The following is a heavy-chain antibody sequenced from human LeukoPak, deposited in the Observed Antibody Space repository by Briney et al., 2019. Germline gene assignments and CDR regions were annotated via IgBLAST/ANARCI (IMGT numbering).Heavy chain of an antibody. Sequence: GGSLRLSCAAYGFTFSSYAMSWVRQAPGKGLERVSAISGSGGSTYYADSVKGRFTISRDNSKNTLYLQMNSLRAEDTAVYYCAKDTEYYYGSGSYQDVWGKGTTVTVSS. D-gene: IGHD3-10*01. CDR2: ISGSGGST. CDR3: AKDTEYYYGSGSYQDV. CDR1: GFTFSSYA. J-gene: IGHJ6*04. V-gene: IGHV3-23*01.